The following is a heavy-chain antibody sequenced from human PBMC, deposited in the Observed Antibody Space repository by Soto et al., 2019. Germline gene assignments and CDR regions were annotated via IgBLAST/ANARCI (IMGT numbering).Heavy chain of an antibody. D-gene: IGHD3-10*01. CDR1: GFTFSGSA. Sequence: GWSLSLSCAASGFTFSGSAMHWVRQASGKGLEWVGRIRSKANSYATAYAASVKGRFTISRDDSKNTAYLQMNSLRAEDTAVYYCAKGYGYYGSGSYVDYWGQGTLVTVSA. CDR3: AKGYGYYGSGSYVDY. J-gene: IGHJ4*02. CDR2: IRSKANSYAT. V-gene: IGHV3-73*01.